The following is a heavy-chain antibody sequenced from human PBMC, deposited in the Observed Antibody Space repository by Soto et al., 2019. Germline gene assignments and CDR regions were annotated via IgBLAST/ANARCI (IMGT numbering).Heavy chain of an antibody. CDR3: ASFSGYYYYYGMDV. Sequence: ASVKVSCKASGYTFTSYGISWVRQAPGQGLEWMGWISAYNGNTNYAQKLQGRVTVTTDTSTSTAYMELRSLRSDDTAVYYCASFSGYYYYYGMDVWGQGTTVTVSS. J-gene: IGHJ6*02. V-gene: IGHV1-18*01. CDR2: ISAYNGNT. CDR1: GYTFTSYG. D-gene: IGHD1-26*01.